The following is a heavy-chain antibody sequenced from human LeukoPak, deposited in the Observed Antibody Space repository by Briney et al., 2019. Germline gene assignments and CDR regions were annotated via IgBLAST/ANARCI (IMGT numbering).Heavy chain of an antibody. CDR1: AIIRYH. D-gene: IGHD6-13*01. Sequence: PSETLSLTCTVDAIIRYHWNWVRQSAGAGLEWIGRVHTTTGTRYTSPSLWGRVTVSIDTTKNQFLLQLTSMTAADTAVYHCARELRDIAAYYFDYWGQGVPVTVSS. V-gene: IGHV4-4*07. CDR3: ARELRDIAAYYFDY. CDR2: VHTTTGTR. J-gene: IGHJ4*02.